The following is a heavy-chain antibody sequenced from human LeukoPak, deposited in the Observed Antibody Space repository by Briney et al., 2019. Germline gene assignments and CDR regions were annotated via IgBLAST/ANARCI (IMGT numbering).Heavy chain of an antibody. CDR1: GGSISSYY. Sequence: PSETLSLTCTVSGGSISSYYWSWIRQPPGKGLEWIGYIYYSGSTNYNPSLKSRVTISVDTSKNQFSLKLSSVTAADTAVYYCARDLGPSGRGRGWSRSPSFMDVWGQGTTVTVSS. CDR2: IYYSGST. J-gene: IGHJ6*02. V-gene: IGHV4-59*01. D-gene: IGHD6-19*01. CDR3: ARDLGPSGRGRGWSRSPSFMDV.